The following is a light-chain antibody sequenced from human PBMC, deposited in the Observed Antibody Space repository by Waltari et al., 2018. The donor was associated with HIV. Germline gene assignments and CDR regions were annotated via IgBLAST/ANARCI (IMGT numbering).Light chain of an antibody. CDR1: SSNIGRNI. J-gene: IGLJ2*01. Sequence: QSVLTQPPSASGTPGQRVTISCSGSSSNIGRNIVNWFQQLPGTAPTLLINSNYQRPSGVPDRFSGSKSGTSASLAISGLQSEDEADYYCAAWDDSLNGPVFGGGTKLTVL. CDR2: SNY. V-gene: IGLV1-44*01. CDR3: AAWDDSLNGPV.